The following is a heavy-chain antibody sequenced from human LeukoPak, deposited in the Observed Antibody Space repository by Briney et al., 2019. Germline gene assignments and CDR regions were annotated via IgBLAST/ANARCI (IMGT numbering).Heavy chain of an antibody. Sequence: SETLSLTCTVSGGSISSGDYYWSWNRQPPGKGLEWIGHIYYSGSTYYNPSLKSRVTISVDTSKNQFSLKLSSVTAADTAVYYCARLPIVVVPAANRYYYYGMDVWGQGTTVTVSS. CDR1: GGSISSGDYY. J-gene: IGHJ6*02. V-gene: IGHV4-30-4*01. CDR3: ARLPIVVVPAANRYYYYGMDV. CDR2: IYYSGST. D-gene: IGHD2-2*01.